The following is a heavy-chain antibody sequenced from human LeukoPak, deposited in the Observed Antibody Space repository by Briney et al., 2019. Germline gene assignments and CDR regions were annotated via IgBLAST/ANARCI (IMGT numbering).Heavy chain of an antibody. V-gene: IGHV1-69*13. D-gene: IGHD1-7*01. CDR2: IIPIFGTA. Sequence: SVEVSCKASGGTFSSYAISWVRQAPGQGLEWMGGIIPIFGTANYAQKFQGRVTITADESTSTAYMELSSLRSEDTAVYYCARENWNYVGYFDYWGQGTLVTVSS. CDR1: GGTFSSYA. J-gene: IGHJ4*02. CDR3: ARENWNYVGYFDY.